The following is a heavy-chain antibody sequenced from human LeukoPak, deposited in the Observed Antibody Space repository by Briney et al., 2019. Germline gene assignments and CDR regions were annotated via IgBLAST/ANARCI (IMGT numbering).Heavy chain of an antibody. Sequence: KSSETLSLTCTVSGGSISSGDNYWSWIRQPPGKGLEWIGHIYKSGSTHYNPSLKSRVNMLVDTSKNQFSLKLSSVTAADTAVYYCAREGDDILSGYYFENWGPGTLVTVSS. J-gene: IGHJ4*02. CDR1: GGSISSGDNY. D-gene: IGHD3-9*01. V-gene: IGHV4-30-4*01. CDR3: AREGDDILSGYYFEN. CDR2: IYKSGST.